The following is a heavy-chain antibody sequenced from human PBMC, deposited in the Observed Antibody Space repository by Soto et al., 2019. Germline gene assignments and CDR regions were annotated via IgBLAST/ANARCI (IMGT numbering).Heavy chain of an antibody. D-gene: IGHD3-10*01. CDR2: ITGNSGAT. CDR3: AKDAMVRGVTYFDH. CDR1: GFTFTSYT. Sequence: EVQLLESGGDLIQAGGSLRLSCAATGFTFTSYTMNWLRLAPGKGLERVSAITGNSGATFFADSVKGRFAISRDNSKNTLYLQMDSMSAEDTAVYYCAKDAMVRGVTYFDHWGKGSLVTV. V-gene: IGHV3-23*01. J-gene: IGHJ4*02.